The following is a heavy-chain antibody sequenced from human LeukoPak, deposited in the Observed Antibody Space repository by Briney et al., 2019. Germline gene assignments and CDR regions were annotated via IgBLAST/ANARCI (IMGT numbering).Heavy chain of an antibody. CDR1: GFTFSSYA. J-gene: IGHJ6*02. D-gene: IGHD3-3*01. CDR3: AREVWAHDFWSGPTNEGYGMDV. V-gene: IGHV3-30-3*01. CDR2: ISYDGSNK. Sequence: PGGSLRLSCAASGFTFSSYAMHWVRQAPGEGLEWVAVISYDGSNKYYADSVKGRFTISRDNSKNTLYLQMNSLRAEDTAVYYCAREVWAHDFWSGPTNEGYGMDVWGQGTTVTVSS.